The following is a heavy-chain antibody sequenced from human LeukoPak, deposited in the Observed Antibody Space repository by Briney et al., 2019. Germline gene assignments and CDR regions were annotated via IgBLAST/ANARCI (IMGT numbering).Heavy chain of an antibody. CDR3: AKERIVVVPAAFDH. CDR1: GFTFSSYG. D-gene: IGHD2-2*01. V-gene: IGHV3-30*18. Sequence: GGSLRLSCAASGFTFSSYGMHWVRQAPGKGLEWVAVISYDGSNKYYADSVKGRFTISRDNSKNTLYLQMNSLRAEDTAVYYCAKERIVVVPAAFDHWGRGTLVTVSS. J-gene: IGHJ4*02. CDR2: ISYDGSNK.